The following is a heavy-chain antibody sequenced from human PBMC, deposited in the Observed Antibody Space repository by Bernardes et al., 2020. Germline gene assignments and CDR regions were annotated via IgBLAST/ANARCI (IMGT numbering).Heavy chain of an antibody. D-gene: IGHD3-10*01. J-gene: IGHJ1*01. V-gene: IGHV2-26*01. Sequence: SGPTLVKPTETLTLTCTVSGFSLSNARMGVSWIRQPPGKALEWLAHIFSNDEKSYSTSLKSRLTISKDTSKSQVVLTMTNMDPVDTATYYCALPTMVRGKILGYFQHWGQGTLVTVSS. CDR1: GFSLSNARMG. CDR3: ALPTMVRGKILGYFQH. CDR2: IFSNDEK.